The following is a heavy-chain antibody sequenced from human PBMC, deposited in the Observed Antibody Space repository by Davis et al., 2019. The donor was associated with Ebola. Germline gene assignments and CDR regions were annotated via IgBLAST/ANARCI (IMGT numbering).Heavy chain of an antibody. CDR1: GYTFTNYA. CDR3: ARDRALIAAASWLDY. V-gene: IGHV7-4-1*02. J-gene: IGHJ4*02. CDR2: INTNTGNP. Sequence: ASVKVSCKASGYTFTNYAMNWVRQAPGQGLEWMGWINTNTGNPTYAQGFTGRFVFSLDTSVSTAYLQISSLKAEDTAVYYCARDRALIAAASWLDYWGQGTLVTVSS. D-gene: IGHD6-13*01.